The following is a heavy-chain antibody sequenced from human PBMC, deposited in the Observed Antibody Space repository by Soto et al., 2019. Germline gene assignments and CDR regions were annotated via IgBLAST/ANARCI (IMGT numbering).Heavy chain of an antibody. D-gene: IGHD3-10*01. CDR1: GFSLSIYW. J-gene: IGHJ6*03. Sequence: EVQLVESGGGLVQPGGSLILSCAASGFSLSIYWMHWVRQAPGKGLVWVSRMITDGSSASYADSVKGRFTISRDNAKNTLYLQMNSLRAEDTAVYYCATGLSTRGYYMDAWGKGTTVTVSS. CDR3: ATGLSTRGYYMDA. V-gene: IGHV3-74*01. CDR2: MITDGSSA.